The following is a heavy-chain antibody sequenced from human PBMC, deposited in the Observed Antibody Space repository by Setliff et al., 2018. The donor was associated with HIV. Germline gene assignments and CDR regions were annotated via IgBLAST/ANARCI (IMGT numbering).Heavy chain of an antibody. CDR2: IYYVGNT. Sequence: SETLSLTCNVSDGSISSSSYYWAWIRQPPGKGLEWIGTIYYVGNTYYRPSLKSRVTVSIDTSKNQFSLSLNSVTAADTAVYYCARQSGYTRGWDIFGLVAGSLDIWGQGTMVTVS. CDR3: ARQSGYTRGWDIFGLVAGSLDI. V-gene: IGHV4-39*01. J-gene: IGHJ3*02. CDR1: DGSISSSSYY. D-gene: IGHD3-3*01.